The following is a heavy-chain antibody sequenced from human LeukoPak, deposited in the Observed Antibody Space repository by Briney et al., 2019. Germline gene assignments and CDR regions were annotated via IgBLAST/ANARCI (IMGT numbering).Heavy chain of an antibody. Sequence: ASVKVSCKASGYTFTGYYMHWVRQAPGQGLEWMRWINPNSGGTKYTQKFQGRVTMTWDTSISTGYMELSRLRSDDTAVYYCARTLAPPYFDYWGQGTLVTVSS. D-gene: IGHD2/OR15-2a*01. V-gene: IGHV1-2*02. CDR3: ARTLAPPYFDY. CDR1: GYTFTGYY. J-gene: IGHJ4*02. CDR2: INPNSGGT.